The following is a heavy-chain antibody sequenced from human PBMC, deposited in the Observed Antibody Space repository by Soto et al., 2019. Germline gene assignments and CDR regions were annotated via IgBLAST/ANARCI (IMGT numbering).Heavy chain of an antibody. CDR3: ARGGEPLGYYGLDV. Sequence: PSETLSLTCSVSGGSVRSGNHFWNWTRQPPGRGLEWLGYMYYTGVTNYNPSLKSRVSMSVDTSKDQFSLNLTSLTAADTAVYYCARGGEPLGYYGLDVWGQGTTVTVSS. V-gene: IGHV4-61*01. J-gene: IGHJ6*02. CDR2: MYYTGVT. CDR1: GGSVRSGNHF.